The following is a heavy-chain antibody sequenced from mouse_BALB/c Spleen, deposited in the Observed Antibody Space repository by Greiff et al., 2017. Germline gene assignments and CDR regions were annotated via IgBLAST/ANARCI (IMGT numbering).Heavy chain of an antibody. V-gene: IGHV1S137*01. J-gene: IGHJ1*01. Sequence: QVQLKQSGAELVRPGVSVKISCKGSGYTFTDYAMHWVKQSHAKSLEWIGVISTYYGDASYNQKFKGKATMTVDKSSSTAYMELARLTSEDSAIYYCARNDYTEYFDVWGAGTTVTVSS. CDR1: GYTFTDYA. D-gene: IGHD2-4*01. CDR2: ISTYYGDA. CDR3: ARNDYTEYFDV.